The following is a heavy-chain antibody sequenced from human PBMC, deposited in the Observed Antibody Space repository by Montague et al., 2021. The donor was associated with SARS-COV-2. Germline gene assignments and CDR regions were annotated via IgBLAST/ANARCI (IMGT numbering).Heavy chain of an antibody. J-gene: IGHJ5*01. CDR1: GFSLSTSGVG. Sequence: PALVKPTQTLTLTCTFSGFSLSTSGVGVGWIRQPPGKALEWLALIYWDDDKRYSPSLKSRLTITKDTSKNQVVLTMTNMDPVDTATYYCAHRPSIAAAGTFRVDPWGQGTLVTLSS. CDR3: AHRPSIAAAGTFRVDP. V-gene: IGHV2-5*02. CDR2: IYWDDDK. D-gene: IGHD6-13*01.